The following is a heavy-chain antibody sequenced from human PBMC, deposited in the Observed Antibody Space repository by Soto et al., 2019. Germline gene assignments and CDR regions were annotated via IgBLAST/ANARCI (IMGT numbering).Heavy chain of an antibody. J-gene: IGHJ3*02. V-gene: IGHV1-18*01. Sequence: VHSGAEVKKPGASVTVSCKASGDTFISSGISWVRQAPGQGLEWMGWISGYKGDTNYAQKFQGRVTLTTDTSTSTAYMELRSLTPGDTAIYYCARIEYCSGGNCYSAFDIWGQGTLVTVSS. CDR3: ARIEYCSGGNCYSAFDI. CDR1: GDTFISSG. CDR2: ISGYKGDT. D-gene: IGHD2-15*01.